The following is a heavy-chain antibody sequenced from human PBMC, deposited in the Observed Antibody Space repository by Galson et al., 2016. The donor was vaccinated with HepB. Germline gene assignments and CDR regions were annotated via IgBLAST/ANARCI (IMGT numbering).Heavy chain of an antibody. D-gene: IGHD1-26*01. CDR1: GFIFSSHA. J-gene: IGHJ4*02. V-gene: IGHV3-30-3*01. CDR3: VRSGRRMIPDY. Sequence: SLRLSCAASGFIFSSHAMHWVRQAPGKGLEWVTIISYDGNTNYYLDSVKGRFTISRDNSKNTLYLQMNTLKPEDTAIYYCVRSGRRMIPDYWGQGTLVTVSS. CDR2: ISYDGNTN.